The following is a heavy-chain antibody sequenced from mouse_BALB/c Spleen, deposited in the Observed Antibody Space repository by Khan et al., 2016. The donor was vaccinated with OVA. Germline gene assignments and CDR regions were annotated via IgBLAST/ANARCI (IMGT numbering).Heavy chain of an antibody. CDR2: IYPGTDNS. V-gene: IGHV1S132*01. D-gene: IGHD3-2*02. CDR1: GYIFTSYW. CDR3: AREEALYHFDH. J-gene: IGHJ2*01. Sequence: QMQLEESGAELVRPGASVKLSCKTSGYIFTSYWIHWVKQRSGQGLEWIARIYPGTDNSYYNEKFKDKATLTADKSSSTAYMQLSSLKSEDSDVYCCAREEALYHFDHWCQGTTLTVSS.